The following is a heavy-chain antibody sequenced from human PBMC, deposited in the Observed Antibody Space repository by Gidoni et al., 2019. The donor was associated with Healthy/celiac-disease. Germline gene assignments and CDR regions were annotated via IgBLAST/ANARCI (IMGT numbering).Heavy chain of an antibody. J-gene: IGHJ6*02. CDR3: ARSIAAAGGYYYYGMDV. CDR2: IYHSEST. V-gene: IGHV4-30-2*01. D-gene: IGHD6-13*01. Sequence: QLQLQESGSGLVKPSQTLSLTCAGPGGSLSSGCYSWSWIRQPPGKGLEWIGYIYHSESTYYNPSLKSRVTISVDRSKNQFSLKLSSVTAADTAVYYCARSIAAAGGYYYYGMDVWGQGTTVTVSS. CDR1: GGSLSSGCYS.